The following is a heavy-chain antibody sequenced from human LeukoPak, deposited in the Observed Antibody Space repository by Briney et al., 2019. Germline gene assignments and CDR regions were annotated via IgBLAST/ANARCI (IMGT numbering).Heavy chain of an antibody. V-gene: IGHV4-34*01. J-gene: IGHJ4*02. CDR3: ARGDRLDGYNTRTIDY. Sequence: PSETLSLTCTVSGGSISSYYWSWIRQPPGKGLEWIGEINHSGSTNYNPSLKSRVTISVDTSKNQFSLKLSSVTAADTAVYYCARGDRLDGYNTRTIDYWGQGTLVTVSS. D-gene: IGHD5-24*01. CDR1: GGSISSYY. CDR2: INHSGST.